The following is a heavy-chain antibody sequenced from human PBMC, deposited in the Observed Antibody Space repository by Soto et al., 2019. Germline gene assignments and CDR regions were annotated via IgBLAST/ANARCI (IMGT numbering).Heavy chain of an antibody. Sequence: PSETLSLTCTVSGGSISSSSYYWGWIRQPPGKGLEWIGSIYYSGSTYYNPSLKSRVTISVDTSKNQFSLKLSSVTAADTAVYYCARSGLLYSSSSHYYYYYGMDVWGQGTTVTVSS. D-gene: IGHD6-6*01. J-gene: IGHJ6*02. CDR3: ARSGLLYSSSSHYYYYYGMDV. CDR1: GGSISSSSYY. V-gene: IGHV4-39*01. CDR2: IYYSGST.